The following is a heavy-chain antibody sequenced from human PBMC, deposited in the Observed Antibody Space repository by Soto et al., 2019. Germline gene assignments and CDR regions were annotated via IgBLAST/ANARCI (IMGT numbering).Heavy chain of an antibody. Sequence: EVQLVESGGGLVHPGESPRLSCEASGFTFSNYWMAWVRQTPGGGLEWVANIKHDGSETYFLGSVNGRFTISRDNTKNSVFLQMGSLTVEDTAVYYCAREKRANGVFDYWGQGTRVTVSS. J-gene: IGHJ4*02. CDR3: AREKRANGVFDY. CDR2: IKHDGSET. CDR1: GFTFSNYW. D-gene: IGHD4-17*01. V-gene: IGHV3-7*01.